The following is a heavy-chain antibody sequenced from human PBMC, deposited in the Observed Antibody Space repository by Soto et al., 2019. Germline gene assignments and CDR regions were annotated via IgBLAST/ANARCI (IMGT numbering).Heavy chain of an antibody. J-gene: IGHJ3*02. CDR2: ISGSGGST. CDR1: GFTFSSYA. Sequence: EVQLLESGGGLVHPGGSLRLSCAASGFTFSSYAMSWVRQAPGKGLEWVSAISGSGGSTYYADSVKGRFTISRDNSKNTLYLQMNSLRAEDTAVYYCAKAPVTPTVTSAAFDIWGQGTMVTVSS. D-gene: IGHD4-17*01. CDR3: AKAPVTPTVTSAAFDI. V-gene: IGHV3-23*01.